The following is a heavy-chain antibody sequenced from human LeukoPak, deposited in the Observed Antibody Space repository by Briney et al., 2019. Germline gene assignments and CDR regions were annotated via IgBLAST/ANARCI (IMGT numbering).Heavy chain of an antibody. CDR2: INHGGST. D-gene: IGHD2-2*01. CDR3: ARVTAAREDY. J-gene: IGHJ4*02. V-gene: IGHV4-34*01. Sequence: SETLSLTCAVYGGSFSGYYWSWIRQPPGKGLEWIGEINHGGSTNYNPSLKSRVTISVDTSKNQFSLKLSSVTAADTAVYYCARVTAAREDYWGQGTLVTVSS. CDR1: GGSFSGYY.